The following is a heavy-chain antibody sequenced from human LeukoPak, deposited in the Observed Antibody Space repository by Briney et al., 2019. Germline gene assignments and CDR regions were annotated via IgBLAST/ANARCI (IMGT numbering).Heavy chain of an antibody. Sequence: SETLSFTCTVSGGSISSYYWSWIRQPPGKGLEWIGYIYYSGSTNYNPSLKSRVTISVDTSKNQFSLKLSSVTAADTAVYYCARTDGYNEYYYYMDVWGKGTTVTVSS. J-gene: IGHJ6*03. CDR3: ARTDGYNEYYYYMDV. V-gene: IGHV4-59*01. CDR2: IYYSGST. D-gene: IGHD5-24*01. CDR1: GGSISSYY.